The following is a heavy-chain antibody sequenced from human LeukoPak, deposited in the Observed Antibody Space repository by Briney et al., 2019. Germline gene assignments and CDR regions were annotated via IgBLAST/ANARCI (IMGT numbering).Heavy chain of an antibody. CDR1: GYTFTGYY. Sequence: AASVKVSCKASGYTFTGYYMHWVRQAPGQGLEWMGWINPNSGGTNYAQKFQGRVTMTRDTSISTAYMELSRLRSDDTAVYYCARAVYYDFWSGYADYWGQGTLVTVSS. J-gene: IGHJ4*02. D-gene: IGHD3-3*01. CDR2: INPNSGGT. V-gene: IGHV1-2*02. CDR3: ARAVYYDFWSGYADY.